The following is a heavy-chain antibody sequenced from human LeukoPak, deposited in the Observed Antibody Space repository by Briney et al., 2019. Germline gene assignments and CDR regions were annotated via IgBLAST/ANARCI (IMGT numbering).Heavy chain of an antibody. CDR3: ARDGSSGSFDY. D-gene: IGHD6-19*01. Sequence: SVKVSCKASGGTFSSYAISWVRQAPGQGLEWMGRIIPIFGTASYAQKFQGRVTITTDESTSTAYMELSSLRSEDTAVYYCARDGSSGSFDYWGQGTLVTVSS. V-gene: IGHV1-69*05. CDR1: GGTFSSYA. CDR2: IIPIFGTA. J-gene: IGHJ4*02.